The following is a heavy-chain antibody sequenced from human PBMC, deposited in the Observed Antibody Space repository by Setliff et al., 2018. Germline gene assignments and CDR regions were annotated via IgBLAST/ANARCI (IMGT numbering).Heavy chain of an antibody. CDR2: ITYDGSNK. D-gene: IGHD1-26*01. Sequence: PGGSLRLSCAASGSTFSSYAMHWVRQAPGKGLEWVAVITYDGSNKFYADSVKGRFTIFRDISKNTLYLQMNSLRADDTAVYFCAKDRQPDGRWDIDYWGQGTLVTVSS. CDR1: GSTFSSYA. CDR3: AKDRQPDGRWDIDY. V-gene: IGHV3-30*07. J-gene: IGHJ4*02.